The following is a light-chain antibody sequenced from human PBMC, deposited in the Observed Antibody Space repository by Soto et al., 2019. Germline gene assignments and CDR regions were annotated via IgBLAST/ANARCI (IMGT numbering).Light chain of an antibody. Sequence: EIVLTQSPGTLSLSPGERATLSCRASQSVSSSYLAWYQQKPGQAPRLLIFGASSRATGIPDRFSGSGSGTDFTLTSSRLEPEDFAVYYCQHYETFGQGTKVEIK. V-gene: IGKV3-20*01. CDR1: QSVSSSY. CDR3: QHYET. CDR2: GAS. J-gene: IGKJ1*01.